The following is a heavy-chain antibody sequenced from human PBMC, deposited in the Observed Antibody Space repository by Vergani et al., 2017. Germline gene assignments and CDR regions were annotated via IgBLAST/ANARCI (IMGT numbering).Heavy chain of an antibody. V-gene: IGHV1-18*01. CDR1: GYTFTSYG. J-gene: IGHJ4*02. D-gene: IGHD3-10*01. CDR2: IIAYNGNT. CDR3: ARDQPVMVRGVIIALDY. Sequence: QVQLVQSGAEVKKPGASVKVSCKASGYTFTSYGISWVRQAPGQGLEWMGWIIAYNGNTNYAQKLQGRVTMTTDTSTSTAYMELRSLRSDDTAVYYCARDQPVMVRGVIIALDYWGQGTLVTVSS.